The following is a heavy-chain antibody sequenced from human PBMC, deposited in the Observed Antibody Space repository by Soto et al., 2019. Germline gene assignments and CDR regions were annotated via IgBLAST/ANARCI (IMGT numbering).Heavy chain of an antibody. CDR2: IGTSGTPT. CDR3: TRILWSSRRDALDF. V-gene: IGHV3-23*01. D-gene: IGHD2-21*01. CDR1: GFTFRNYA. J-gene: IGHJ6*02. Sequence: DVQQLESGGDLVQPGGTMRLSCIASGFTFRNYAMAWVRQAPGEDLEWVSAIGTSGTPTLYADSVKSRFSISRDDSRNTVSLQMYRLGVEDTATYYCTRILWSSRRDALDFWGQGTTVTVSS.